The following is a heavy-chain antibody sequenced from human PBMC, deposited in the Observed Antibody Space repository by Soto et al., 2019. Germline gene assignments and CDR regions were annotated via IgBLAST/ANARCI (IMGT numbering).Heavy chain of an antibody. CDR3: ARDRGQLVPDY. CDR2: ISAYNGNT. Sequence: QVQLVQSGAEVKKPGASVKVSCKASGYTFTSYGISWVRQAPGQGLEWMGWISAYNGNTNYAQKLQGRVTMTTDTSTSTDYMELRSLRADDTAVYYVARDRGQLVPDYWGQGTLVTVSS. J-gene: IGHJ4*02. D-gene: IGHD6-6*01. CDR1: GYTFTSYG. V-gene: IGHV1-18*01.